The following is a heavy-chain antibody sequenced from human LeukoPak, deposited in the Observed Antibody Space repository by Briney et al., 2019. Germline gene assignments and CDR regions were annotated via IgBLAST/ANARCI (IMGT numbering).Heavy chain of an antibody. Sequence: ASVKVSCKASGYTFTSYDINWVRQATGQGLEWMGWMNPNSGNTGYAQKFQGRVTMTRNTSISTAYMELSSLRSEDTAVYYRARGVRFLEWLFHDWGQGTLVTVSS. CDR3: ARGVRFLEWLFHD. D-gene: IGHD3-3*01. J-gene: IGHJ4*02. CDR2: MNPNSGNT. CDR1: GYTFTSYD. V-gene: IGHV1-8*01.